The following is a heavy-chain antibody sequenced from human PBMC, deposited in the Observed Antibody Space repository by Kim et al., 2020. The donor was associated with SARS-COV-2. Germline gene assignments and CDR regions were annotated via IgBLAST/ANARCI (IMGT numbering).Heavy chain of an antibody. CDR1: GYTFTGYY. J-gene: IGHJ4*02. CDR3: ARGAAVTGSNVFDF. D-gene: IGHD6-19*01. Sequence: ASVKVSCEAFGYTFTGYYMHWVRQAPGQGLEWMGRINPNSGDTNYARTFQGRVTMTRDTSIYTAYMDLSSLTSDDTAVYYCARGAAVTGSNVFDFWGQGTLVTVSS. V-gene: IGHV1-2*06. CDR2: INPNSGDT.